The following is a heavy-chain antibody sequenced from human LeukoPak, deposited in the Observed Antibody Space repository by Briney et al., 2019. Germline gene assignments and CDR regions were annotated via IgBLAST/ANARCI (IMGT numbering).Heavy chain of an antibody. Sequence: SETLSLTCTVSGGSISSYYWSWIRQPPGKGLEWIGEINHSGSTNYNPSLKSRVTISVDTSKNQFSLKLSSVTAADTAVYYCARPFYYYYYMDVWGKGTTVTISS. CDR1: GGSISSYY. V-gene: IGHV4-34*01. CDR2: INHSGST. CDR3: ARPFYYYYYMDV. J-gene: IGHJ6*03.